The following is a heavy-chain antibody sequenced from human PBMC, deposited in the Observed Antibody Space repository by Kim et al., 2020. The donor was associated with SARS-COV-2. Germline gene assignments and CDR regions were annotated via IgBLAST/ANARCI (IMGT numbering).Heavy chain of an antibody. J-gene: IGHJ4*02. V-gene: IGHV1-3*01. CDR2: INAGNGNT. D-gene: IGHD4-17*01. Sequence: ASVKVSKASGYTFTSYAMHWVRQAPGQRLEWMGWINAGNGNTKYSQKFQGRVTITRDTSASTAYMELSSLRSEDTAVYYCARLGSDYTTSEWGQGTLVTV. CDR3: ARLGSDYTTSE. CDR1: GYTFTSYA.